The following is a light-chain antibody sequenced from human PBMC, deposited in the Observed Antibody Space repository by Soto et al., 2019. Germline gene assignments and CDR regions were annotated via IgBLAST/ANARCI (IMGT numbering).Light chain of an antibody. CDR1: QSVTDNY. Sequence: ELVLTHSPGTLSLSPGASATLSCRASQSVTDNYVAWYKQNPGQAPRLLIHGASNRATGLPDRFSGSGSGTDFTLTISRLEPEDFAMYDCQQYDSPPWTFGQGTKVDIK. CDR3: QQYDSPPWT. V-gene: IGKV3-20*01. CDR2: GAS. J-gene: IGKJ1*01.